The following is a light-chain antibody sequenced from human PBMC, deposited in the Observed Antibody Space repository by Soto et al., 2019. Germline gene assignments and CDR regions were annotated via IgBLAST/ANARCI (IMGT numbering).Light chain of an antibody. V-gene: IGKV4-1*01. Sequence: DVVMTQSPETLAVSLGERAAINCKSSQNLLFSSNNKNSLAWYQQKPGQPPKLLIYWASTRESGAPDRFSGSGSGRDFTLTISSLQAEDVAVYYCQQYHTPPNTFGQGTKLEIK. CDR2: WAS. CDR1: QNLLFSSNNKNS. J-gene: IGKJ2*01. CDR3: QQYHTPPNT.